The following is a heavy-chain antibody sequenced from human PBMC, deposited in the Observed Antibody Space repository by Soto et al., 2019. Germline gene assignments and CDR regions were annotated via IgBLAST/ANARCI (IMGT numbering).Heavy chain of an antibody. CDR2: ISSSSSYI. CDR3: ARDLTIVVVPAAIGAGGMDV. J-gene: IGHJ6*02. CDR1: GFTFSGYS. D-gene: IGHD2-2*02. Sequence: GGSLRLSCAASGFTFSGYSMNWVRQAPGKGLEWVSSISSSSSYIYYADSVKGRFTISRDNAKNSLYLQMNSLRAEDTAVYYCARDLTIVVVPAAIGAGGMDVWGQGTTVTVSS. V-gene: IGHV3-21*01.